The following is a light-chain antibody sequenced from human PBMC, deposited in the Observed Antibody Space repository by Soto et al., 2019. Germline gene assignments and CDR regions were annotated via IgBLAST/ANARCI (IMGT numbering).Light chain of an antibody. V-gene: IGLV2-14*03. J-gene: IGLJ2*01. CDR3: SSYTNTTTLVV. Sequence: QSALTQPASVSGSPGQSITISCTGTSSDIGSYDFVSWYQQHPDKAPKLMIYDVSNRPSGVSDRFYGSKSDNTASLTIYGLQAEAEADYYCSSYTNTTTLVVFGGGTKLTVL. CDR2: DVS. CDR1: SSDIGSYDF.